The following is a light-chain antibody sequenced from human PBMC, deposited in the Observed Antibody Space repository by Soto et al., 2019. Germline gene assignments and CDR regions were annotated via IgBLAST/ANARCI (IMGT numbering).Light chain of an antibody. CDR1: QCVSSY. Sequence: EIVLTQSPATLSLYPGERATLSCRASQCVSSYLAWYQQKPGQAPRLLIYDASNRATGIPARFSGSGSGTDFTLTISSLVPEDFAVYYCQQRSNWPRTFGQVTKVDIK. V-gene: IGKV3-11*01. CDR3: QQRSNWPRT. J-gene: IGKJ1*01. CDR2: DAS.